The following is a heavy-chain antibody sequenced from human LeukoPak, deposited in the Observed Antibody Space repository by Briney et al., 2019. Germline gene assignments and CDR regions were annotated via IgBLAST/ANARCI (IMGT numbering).Heavy chain of an antibody. CDR3: ARGGVRADY. CDR1: GGSLSGYY. J-gene: IGHJ4*02. Sequence: SETLSLTCTVSGGSLSGYYWSWIRQPPGKGLEWIGYIYYSGNTNYNPSLKSRVTISVATSKNQFSLRVISMTAADTAVTYSARGGVRADYWGQGTLVTVSS. D-gene: IGHD4-17*01. V-gene: IGHV4-59*01. CDR2: IYYSGNT.